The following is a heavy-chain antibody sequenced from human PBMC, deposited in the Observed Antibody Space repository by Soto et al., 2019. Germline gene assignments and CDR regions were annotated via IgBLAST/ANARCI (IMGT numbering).Heavy chain of an antibody. CDR1: GYTFPSYD. D-gene: IGHD2-8*01. CDR3: ARSRPGYCTNGVCYTRNWFDP. CDR2: MNPNSGNT. V-gene: IGHV1-8*01. Sequence: ASVKVSCKASGYTFPSYDINWVRQATGQGLEWMGWMNPNSGNTGYAQKFQGRVTMTRNTSISTAYMELSSLRSEDAAVYYCARSRPGYCTNGVCYTRNWFDPWGQGTLVTVSS. J-gene: IGHJ5*02.